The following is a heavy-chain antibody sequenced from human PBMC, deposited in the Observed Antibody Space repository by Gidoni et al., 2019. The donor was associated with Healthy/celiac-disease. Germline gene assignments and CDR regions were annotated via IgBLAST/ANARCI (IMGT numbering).Heavy chain of an antibody. Sequence: EVQLVESGGGLVQPGRSLRLSCTASGFTFGDYAMSWFRQAPGKGLEWVGFIRSKADGGTTEYAASVKGRFTISRDDSKSIAYLQMNSLKTEDTAVYYCTRDWEYSGYDYYYYYGMDVWGQGTTVTVSS. CDR1: GFTFGDYA. V-gene: IGHV3-49*03. D-gene: IGHD5-12*01. CDR3: TRDWEYSGYDYYYYYGMDV. CDR2: IRSKADGGTT. J-gene: IGHJ6*02.